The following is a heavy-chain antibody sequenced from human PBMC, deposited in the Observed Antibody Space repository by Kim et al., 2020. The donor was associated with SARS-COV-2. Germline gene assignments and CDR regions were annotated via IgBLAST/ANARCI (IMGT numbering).Heavy chain of an antibody. V-gene: IGHV3-23*01. J-gene: IGHJ6*02. CDR1: GFTFSSYA. CDR2: LSCSGINT. Sequence: GGSLRLSCAASGFTFSSYAMAWVRQAPGKGLERVSTLSCSGINTYYADSVKGRFTISRDNTRNTLYLQMNSLRAEDTALYYCCKGYYGSGTSGGMDVWS. D-gene: IGHD3-10*01. CDR3: CKGYYGSGTSGGMDV.